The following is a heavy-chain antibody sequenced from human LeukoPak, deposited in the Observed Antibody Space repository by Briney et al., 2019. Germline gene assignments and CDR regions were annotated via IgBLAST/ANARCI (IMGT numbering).Heavy chain of an antibody. Sequence: GGSLRLSCTTSGFTFSHYAMHWVRQAPGKGLEWVAVIWNDGSDKYYGDSVKGRFTTSRDNSKKSVYLQLSSLRVEDTAVYYCAKDAERGFDFSNSLQSWGQGTLVTVSS. J-gene: IGHJ4*02. CDR2: IWNDGSDK. CDR1: GFTFSHYA. D-gene: IGHD4-11*01. V-gene: IGHV3-33*06. CDR3: AKDAERGFDFSNSLQS.